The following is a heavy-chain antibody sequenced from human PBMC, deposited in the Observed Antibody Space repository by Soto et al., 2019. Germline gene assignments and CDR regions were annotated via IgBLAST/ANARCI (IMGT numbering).Heavy chain of an antibody. CDR1: GFTFSSYS. J-gene: IGHJ5*02. CDR3: ARDAYYDFWSSWGWFDP. Sequence: SCAASGFTFSSYSMHWVRQAPGKGLEWVAVISYDGSNKYYADSVKGRFTISRDNSKNMLYLQMNSLRAEDTAVYYCARDAYYDFWSSWGWFDPWGQGTLVTVSS. D-gene: IGHD3-3*01. V-gene: IGHV3-30-3*01. CDR2: ISYDGSNK.